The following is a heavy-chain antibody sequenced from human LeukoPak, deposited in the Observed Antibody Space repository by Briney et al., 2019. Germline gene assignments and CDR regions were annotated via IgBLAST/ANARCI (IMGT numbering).Heavy chain of an antibody. D-gene: IGHD4-23*01. Sequence: GGSLRLSCAASGFTFSSNGMSWVRQAPGKGLEWVANIWHDGSAKYYVDSVKGRFIISRDNAKNSLFLQMNSLRAEDTAVYYCARGRPHGNDYWGQGTLVTVSS. CDR1: GFTFSSNG. CDR3: ARGRPHGNDY. J-gene: IGHJ4*02. CDR2: IWHDGSAK. V-gene: IGHV3-7*01.